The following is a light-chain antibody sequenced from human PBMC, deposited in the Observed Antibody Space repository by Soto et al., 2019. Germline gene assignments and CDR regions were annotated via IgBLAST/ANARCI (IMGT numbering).Light chain of an antibody. V-gene: IGKV1-12*01. CDR3: QQANSFPIT. CDR1: QTIDTG. CDR2: AAS. J-gene: IGKJ5*01. Sequence: DIQMIQSPSTLSASVGDRVSITCRASQTIDTGLAWYQQKPGKAPNLLIYAASSLQSGVPSRFSGSESGTDFTLTISSLQPEDCAIYFCQQANSFPITFGQGTRLEI.